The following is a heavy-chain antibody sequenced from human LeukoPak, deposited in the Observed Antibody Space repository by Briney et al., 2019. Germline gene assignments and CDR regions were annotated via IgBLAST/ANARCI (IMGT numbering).Heavy chain of an antibody. CDR3: ARGGYYGSGNDFRFDP. CDR2: IYYSGST. J-gene: IGHJ5*02. V-gene: IGHV4-59*01. Sequence: SETLSLTCTVSGGSISSYYWSWIRQPPGKGLEWIGYIYYSGSTNYNPSPKSRVTISVDTSKNQFSLKLSSVTAADTAVYYCARGGYYGSGNDFRFDPWGQGTLVTVSS. D-gene: IGHD3-10*01. CDR1: GGSISSYY.